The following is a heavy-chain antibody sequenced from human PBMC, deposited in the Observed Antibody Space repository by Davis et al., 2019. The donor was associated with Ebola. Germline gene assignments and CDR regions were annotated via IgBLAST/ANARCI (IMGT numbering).Heavy chain of an antibody. J-gene: IGHJ4*02. V-gene: IGHV3-30*03. CDR1: GFTFSSYG. Sequence: PGGSLRLSCAASGFTFSSYGMHWVRQAPGKGLEWVAVISYDGSNKYYADSVKGRFTISRDNSKNTLYLQMNSLRAEDTAVYYCARDLSVVAYCSGGSCPLDYWGQGTLVTVSS. D-gene: IGHD2-15*01. CDR2: ISYDGSNK. CDR3: ARDLSVVAYCSGGSCPLDY.